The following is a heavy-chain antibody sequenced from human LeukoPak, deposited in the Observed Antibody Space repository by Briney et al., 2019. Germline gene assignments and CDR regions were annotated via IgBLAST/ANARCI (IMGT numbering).Heavy chain of an antibody. D-gene: IGHD3-22*01. CDR2: IDTNTGNP. CDR1: GYTFTKYA. J-gene: IGHJ4*02. CDR3: ANCYDSSGFFVY. Sequence: GASVKVSCKGSGYTFTKYAISWVRQAPGQGLEYMGWIDTNTGNPTYAQGFTGRFVFSLDTSVSTAYLQISSLKAEDSAIYFCANCYDSSGFFVYWGQGTLVTVSS. V-gene: IGHV7-4-1*02.